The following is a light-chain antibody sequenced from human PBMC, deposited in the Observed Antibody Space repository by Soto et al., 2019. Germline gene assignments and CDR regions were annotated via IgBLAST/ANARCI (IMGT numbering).Light chain of an antibody. CDR1: QSVSSSY. V-gene: IGKV3-20*01. Sequence: EIVLTQSPGTLSLSPGERATLSCRASQSVSSSYLAWYQQKPGQAPRLLIYGASSRATGIPDRFSGSGSGTDFTLIISRLEPEDFAVYYCQQYGSSPIFGQGTKLEIK. J-gene: IGKJ2*01. CDR2: GAS. CDR3: QQYGSSPI.